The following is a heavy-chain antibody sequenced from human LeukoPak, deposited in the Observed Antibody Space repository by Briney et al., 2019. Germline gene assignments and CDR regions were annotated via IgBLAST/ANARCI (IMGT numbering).Heavy chain of an antibody. J-gene: IGHJ6*02. CDR2: IYPGDSDT. D-gene: IGHD4-23*01. CDR3: ATQTTVVGYYYYGMDV. Sequence: XIYPGDSDTSYSPSFQGQVTISADKSISTAYLQWSSLKASDTAMYYCATQTTVVGYYYYGMDVWGQGTTVTVSS. V-gene: IGHV5-51*01.